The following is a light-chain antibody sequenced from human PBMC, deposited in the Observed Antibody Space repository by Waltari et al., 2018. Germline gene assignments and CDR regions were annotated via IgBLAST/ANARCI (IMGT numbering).Light chain of an antibody. Sequence: SSVLTQAPALSVAPGKTATISCGGDNIGTKTVHWYQQRPGQAPVLVMYDDNDRPSGIPERFSGSNSGNTATRTISRVEAGDEGDYYCHVWDSHSDQVVVFGGGTKLTVL. V-gene: IGLV3-21*03. CDR2: DDN. CDR3: HVWDSHSDQVVV. J-gene: IGLJ2*01. CDR1: NIGTKT.